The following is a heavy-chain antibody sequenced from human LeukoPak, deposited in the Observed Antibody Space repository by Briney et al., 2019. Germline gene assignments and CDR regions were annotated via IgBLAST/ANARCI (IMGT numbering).Heavy chain of an antibody. J-gene: IGHJ4*02. CDR3: ARDLGVGYYYGSGSYYSPGY. CDR1: GYTFTSYG. V-gene: IGHV1-18*01. D-gene: IGHD3-10*01. Sequence: ASVKVSCKASGYTFTSYGISWVRQAPGQGLEWMGWISAYNGNTNYAQKLQGRVTMTTDTSTSTAYMELRSLRSDDTAVYYCARDLGVGYYYGSGSYYSPGYWGQGTLVTVSS. CDR2: ISAYNGNT.